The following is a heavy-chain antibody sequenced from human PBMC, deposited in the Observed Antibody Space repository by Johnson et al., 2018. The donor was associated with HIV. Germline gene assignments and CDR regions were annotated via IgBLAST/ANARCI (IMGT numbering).Heavy chain of an antibody. D-gene: IGHD5-18*01. CDR2: ISSNGGNT. CDR3: ARDADTAMVTGGSFDI. CDR1: GFTFSSYA. J-gene: IGHJ3*02. Sequence: EVQLVESGGGVVQPGGSLRLSCAASGFTFSSYAMHWVRQAPGKGLEYVSAISSNGGNTYYADSVKGRFTISRDNSKNTLYLQMNSLRAEDTAVYYCARDADTAMVTGGSFDIWGQGTMVTVSS. V-gene: IGHV3-64*07.